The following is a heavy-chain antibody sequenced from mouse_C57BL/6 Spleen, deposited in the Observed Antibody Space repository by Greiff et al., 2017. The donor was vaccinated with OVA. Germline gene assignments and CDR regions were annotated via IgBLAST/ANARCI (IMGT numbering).Heavy chain of an antibody. CDR2: INPSSGYT. Sequence: VQVVESGAELAKPGASVTLSCKASGYTFTSYWMNWVKQRPGQGLEWIGYINPSSGYTKYTQKFKDKATLTADKSSSTAYMQLSSLTYEDSAVEDCARSGGNYVGYFDYWGQGTTLTVSS. J-gene: IGHJ2*01. CDR1: GYTFTSYW. V-gene: IGHV1-7*01. CDR3: ARSGGNYVGYFDY. D-gene: IGHD2-1*01.